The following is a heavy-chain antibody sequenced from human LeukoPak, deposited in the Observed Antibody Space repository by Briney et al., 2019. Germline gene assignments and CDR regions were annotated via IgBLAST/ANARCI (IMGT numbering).Heavy chain of an antibody. D-gene: IGHD4-17*01. CDR3: VRDMMATVTTIDY. Sequence: PGGPLRLSCAASVFTFSNYHINWVRESTGGGVVWLSYINRSSSYIYYADSVKARFTIYRDNAKNSLYLQMNSLRAEDTAVYYCVRDMMATVTTIDYWGQGTLVTVSS. CDR2: INRSSSYI. V-gene: IGHV3-21*01. CDR1: VFTFSNYH. J-gene: IGHJ4*02.